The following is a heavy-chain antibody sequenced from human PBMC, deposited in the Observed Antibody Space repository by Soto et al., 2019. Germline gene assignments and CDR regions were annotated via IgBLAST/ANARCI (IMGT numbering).Heavy chain of an antibody. V-gene: IGHV1-69*01. D-gene: IGHD3-22*01. CDR1: GGTFSSYA. CDR2: IIPIFGTA. Sequence: QVQLVQSGAEVKKPGSSVKVSCKASGGTFSSYAISWVRQAPGQGLEWMGGIIPIFGTANYAQKFQGRGTITADESTSTAYMELSSLRSEDTAVYYCARVRREVKHYYDSSGYTPYYFDYWGQGTVVTVSS. CDR3: ARVRREVKHYYDSSGYTPYYFDY. J-gene: IGHJ4*02.